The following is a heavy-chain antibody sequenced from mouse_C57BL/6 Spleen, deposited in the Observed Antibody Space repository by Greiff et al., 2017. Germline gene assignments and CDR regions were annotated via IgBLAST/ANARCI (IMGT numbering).Heavy chain of an antibody. D-gene: IGHD4-1*02. J-gene: IGHJ2*01. CDR3: TRGQLVPFDY. Sequence: QVQLKQSGAELVRPGASVTLSCKASGYTFTDYEMHWVKQTPVHGLEWIGAIDPETGGTAYNQKFKGKAILTADKSSSTAYMELRSLTSEDSAVYYCTRGQLVPFDYWGQGTTLTVSS. V-gene: IGHV1-15*01. CDR1: GYTFTDYE. CDR2: IDPETGGT.